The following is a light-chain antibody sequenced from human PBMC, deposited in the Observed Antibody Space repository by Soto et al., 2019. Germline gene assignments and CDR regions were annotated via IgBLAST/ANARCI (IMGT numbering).Light chain of an antibody. Sequence: EIVMTQSPATLSVSPGERATLSCRAGQGVTTNFAWYQQKSGQSPRLLIYDVSIRATGVPARFSATGSETVFPLPISGLQSEDSSGYFRQQYHNWPFSFGQGTRLEIK. CDR3: QQYHNWPFS. CDR1: QGVTTN. V-gene: IGKV3-15*01. J-gene: IGKJ5*01. CDR2: DVS.